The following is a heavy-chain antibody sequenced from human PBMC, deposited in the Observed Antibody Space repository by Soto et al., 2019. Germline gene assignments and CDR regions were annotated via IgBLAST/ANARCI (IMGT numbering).Heavy chain of an antibody. CDR1: GGSISSYY. D-gene: IGHD3-22*01. V-gene: IGHV4-59*01. J-gene: IGHJ4*02. CDR2: IYYSGST. CDR3: ARAYYDSSGAYLWVVDY. Sequence: SETLSLTCTVSGGSISSYYWSWIRQPPGKGLEWIGYIYYSGSTNYNPSLKSRVTISVDTSKNQFSLKLSSVTAADTAVYYCARAYYDSSGAYLWVVDYWGQGTLVTVSS.